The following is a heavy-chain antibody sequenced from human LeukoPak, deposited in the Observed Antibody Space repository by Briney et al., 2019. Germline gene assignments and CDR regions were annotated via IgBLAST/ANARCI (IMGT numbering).Heavy chain of an antibody. Sequence: SEALSLTCTVSGGSISSSSYYWGWIRQPPGKGLEWIGSIYYSGSTYYNPSLKSRVTISVDTSKNQFSLKLSSVTAVDTAVYYCARGVRKLVGATPDWGQGTLVTVSS. CDR1: GGSISSSSYY. J-gene: IGHJ4*02. CDR3: ARGVRKLVGATPD. D-gene: IGHD1-26*01. CDR2: IYYSGST. V-gene: IGHV4-39*07.